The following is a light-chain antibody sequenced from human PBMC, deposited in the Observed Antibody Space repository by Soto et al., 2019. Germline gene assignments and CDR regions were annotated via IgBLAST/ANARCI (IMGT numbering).Light chain of an antibody. J-gene: IGKJ4*01. Sequence: EIVLTQSPGTLSLSPGERATLSCRASESVSDNYLAWYQQRSGQAPRLVIYGASSRASAVPDRFRGSGSGADFTLTISRLEPEDFAVYYCQQYGSSPLTFGGGTKVDIK. CDR3: QQYGSSPLT. V-gene: IGKV3-20*01. CDR1: ESVSDNY. CDR2: GAS.